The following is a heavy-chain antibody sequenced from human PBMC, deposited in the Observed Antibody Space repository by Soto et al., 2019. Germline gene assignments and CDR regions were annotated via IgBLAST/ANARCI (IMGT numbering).Heavy chain of an antibody. CDR2: IGSSSNYI. D-gene: IGHD2-2*01. V-gene: IGHV3-21*02. J-gene: IGHJ6*02. CDR1: GFTFTTYS. CDR3: ATLTYCSSASCPNYYYVMDV. Sequence: EVQLVESGGGLVMPGGSLRLSCAASGFTFTTYSLTWVRQAPGKVLEWVASIGSSSNYIYYADSVKGRFTISRDNAKNSLFLQMNSLRAEDTAVYYCATLTYCSSASCPNYYYVMDVWGQGTTVTVSS.